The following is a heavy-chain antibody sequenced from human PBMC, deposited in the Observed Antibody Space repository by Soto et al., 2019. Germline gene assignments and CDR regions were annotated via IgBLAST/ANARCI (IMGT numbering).Heavy chain of an antibody. CDR1: GFSFSTYW. CDR3: VRKAGASDMPAEYFQH. CDR2: IDHDGRST. V-gene: IGHV3-74*01. D-gene: IGHD2-2*01. Sequence: EVQLVESGGGLVQPGGSLRLSCAASGFSFSTYWMHWVRQGPGKGLVWVSRIDHDGRSTSYADSVKGRFTISRDNAKNTLPLQMNSRPVEDTGVYYCVRKAGASDMPAEYFQHWGQGTLVTVSS. J-gene: IGHJ1*01.